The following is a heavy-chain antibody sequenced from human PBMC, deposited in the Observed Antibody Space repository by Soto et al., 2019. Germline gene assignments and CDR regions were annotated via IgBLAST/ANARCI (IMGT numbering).Heavy chain of an antibody. D-gene: IGHD6-13*01. Sequence: PGGSLRLSCAASRFTFSDYAMSWVRQAPGKGLEWVSALSGTGDSTFYADSVKGRFTISRDNSKNTLYLQMNSLRAEDTALYYCAIGIAPAGTNPPGPNFDFWGQGTLVTVSS. J-gene: IGHJ4*02. CDR2: LSGTGDST. CDR3: AIGIAPAGTNPPGPNFDF. CDR1: RFTFSDYA. V-gene: IGHV3-23*01.